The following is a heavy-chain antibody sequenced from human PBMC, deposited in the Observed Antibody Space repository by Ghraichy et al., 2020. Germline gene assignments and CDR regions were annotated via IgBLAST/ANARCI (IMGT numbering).Heavy chain of an antibody. CDR3: ARDKNDFWSGYFDY. J-gene: IGHJ4*02. V-gene: IGHV3-48*03. CDR1: GFTFSSYE. Sequence: GGSLRLSCAASGFTFSSYEMNWVRQAPGKGLEWVSYISSSGSTIYYADSVKGRFTISRDNAKNSLYLQMNSLRAEDTAVYYCARDKNDFWSGYFDYWGQGTLVTVSS. CDR2: ISSSGSTI. D-gene: IGHD3-3*01.